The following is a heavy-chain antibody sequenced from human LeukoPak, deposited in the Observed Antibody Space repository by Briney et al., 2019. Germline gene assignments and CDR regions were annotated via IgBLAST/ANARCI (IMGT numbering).Heavy chain of an antibody. CDR2: ISAYNGNT. CDR3: AKVVERRPAGFLVVPAGFDY. D-gene: IGHD2-2*01. CDR1: GYTFTSYG. J-gene: IGHJ4*02. Sequence: ASVKVSCKASGYTFTSYGISWVRQAPGQGLEWMGWISAYNGNTNYAQKLQGRVTMTTDTSTSTAYMELRSLRSDDTAVYYCAKVVERRPAGFLVVPAGFDYWGQGTLVTVSS. V-gene: IGHV1-18*01.